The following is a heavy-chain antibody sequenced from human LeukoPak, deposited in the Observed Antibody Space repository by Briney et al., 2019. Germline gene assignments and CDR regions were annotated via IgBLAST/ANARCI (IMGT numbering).Heavy chain of an antibody. J-gene: IGHJ2*01. CDR3: ARHFNRRYFDP. CDR2: TFHSGIT. V-gene: IGHV4-38-2*01. Sequence: SETLSLTCAVSGYSISSGHYWGWIRQPPGKGLEGIGSTFHSGITYYNPSLQSRVTISVDTSNNHFSLRLTSVTAADTAVYFCARHFNRRYFDPWGRGTLVTVSS. D-gene: IGHD1-14*01. CDR1: GYSISSGHY.